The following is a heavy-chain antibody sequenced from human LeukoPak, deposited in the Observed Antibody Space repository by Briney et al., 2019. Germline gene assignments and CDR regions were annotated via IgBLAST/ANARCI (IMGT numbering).Heavy chain of an antibody. D-gene: IGHD4-23*01. J-gene: IGHJ4*02. Sequence: GGSLRLSCAASGFTFSSYAMSWVRQAPGKGLVWVSRINSDGSSTAYADSVKGRFTISRDNAKNTLYLQMNSLRAEDTAVYYCAGAGHDYSGDFFDYWGQGTLVTASS. V-gene: IGHV3-74*01. CDR2: INSDGSST. CDR1: GFTFSSYA. CDR3: AGAGHDYSGDFFDY.